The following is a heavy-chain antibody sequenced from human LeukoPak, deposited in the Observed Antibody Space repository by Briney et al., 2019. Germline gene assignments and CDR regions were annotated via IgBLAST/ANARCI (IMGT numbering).Heavy chain of an antibody. CDR2: ISSSSSTI. D-gene: IGHD3/OR15-3a*01. CDR3: GSAFGPPDY. J-gene: IGHJ4*02. Sequence: QPGGSLRLSCLASGFTVGIYSSHWVRQAPGKGLEWVPYISSSSSTIYYADSVKGRFTISRDNAKNSLYLQMNSLRDEEKAVYYCGSAFGPPDYWGQGTLVTVSS. CDR1: GFTVGIYS. V-gene: IGHV3-48*02.